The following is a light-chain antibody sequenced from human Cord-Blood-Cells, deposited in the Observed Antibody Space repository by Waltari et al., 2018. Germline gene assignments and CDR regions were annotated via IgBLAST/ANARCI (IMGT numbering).Light chain of an antibody. Sequence: ELTQRLSLCVCRGQTASITCSGDTLGDKYACWYQQKPGQSPVLVIYQDSKRPSGIPERFSGSNSGNTATLTISGTQAMDEADYYYQAWDSSTVVFGGGTKLTGL. J-gene: IGLJ2*01. CDR1: TLGDKY. V-gene: IGLV3-1*01. CDR3: QAWDSSTVV. CDR2: QDS.